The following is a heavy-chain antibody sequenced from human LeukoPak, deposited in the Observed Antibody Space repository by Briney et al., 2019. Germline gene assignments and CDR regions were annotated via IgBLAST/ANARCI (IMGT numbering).Heavy chain of an antibody. CDR1: GFAFSSYA. V-gene: IGHV3-30*14. CDR2: ISYDGITE. CDR3: ALQNDSSPFDY. D-gene: IGHD3-22*01. Sequence: GGSLRLSCAASGFAFSSYAMHWVRQAPGKGLEWVAIISYDGITEDYSDSVKGRFTISRDNSKNTPYLQMNSLRAEDTAVYYCALQNDSSPFDYWGQGTLVTVSS. J-gene: IGHJ4*02.